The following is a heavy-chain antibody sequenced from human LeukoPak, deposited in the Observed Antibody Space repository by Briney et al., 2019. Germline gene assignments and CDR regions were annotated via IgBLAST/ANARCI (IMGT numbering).Heavy chain of an antibody. CDR2: IYTSGST. CDR3: ARDLRVEYSSSSRLDYYYYYMDV. CDR1: GGSISSSNYY. V-gene: IGHV4-61*02. Sequence: SETLSFTCTVTGGSISSSNYYWSWIRQPAGKGLEWIGRIYTSGSTNYNPSLKSRVTMSVDTSKNQFSLKLSSVTAADTAVYYCARDLRVEYSSSSRLDYYYYYMDVWGKGTTVTVSS. D-gene: IGHD6-6*01. J-gene: IGHJ6*03.